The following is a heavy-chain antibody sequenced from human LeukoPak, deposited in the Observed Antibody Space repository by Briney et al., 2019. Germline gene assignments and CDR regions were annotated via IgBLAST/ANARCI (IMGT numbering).Heavy chain of an antibody. J-gene: IGHJ4*02. CDR2: INLRSHI. D-gene: IGHD5-18*01. CDR3: ARGGEKTGYTYGYNLYF. Sequence: SETLSLTCSVSRFSIDIDYYWGWIRQSPGKGLEWIGSINLRSHIYYNYNPSLKSRVTISVDTSNKQFSLKVTSVTAADTAVYYCARGGEKTGYTYGYNLYFWGQGTLVTVSS. V-gene: IGHV4-38-2*02. CDR1: RFSIDIDYY.